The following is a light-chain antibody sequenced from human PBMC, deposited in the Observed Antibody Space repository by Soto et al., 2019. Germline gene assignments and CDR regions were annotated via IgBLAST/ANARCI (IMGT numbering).Light chain of an antibody. J-gene: IGLJ2*01. CDR1: SSNIGSNT. CDR3: AAWDDRLNGYVV. V-gene: IGLV1-44*01. Sequence: QSVLTQPPSASGTPGQRVTISCSGSSSNIGSNTVNWYQQLPGTAPKLLIYSNNQRPSGVPDRFSGSKSGTSASLAISGLQSADEADYYCAAWDDRLNGYVVFGGGTQLTVL. CDR2: SNN.